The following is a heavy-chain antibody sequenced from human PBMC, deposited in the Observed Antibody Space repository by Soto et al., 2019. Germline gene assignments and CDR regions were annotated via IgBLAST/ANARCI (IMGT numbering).Heavy chain of an antibody. CDR3: ARAKGSWYFDL. Sequence: EVQLVESGGGLVQPGGSLRLSCAASGFTFSSYWMHWVRQAPGKGLVWVSRLKSDGSSTAYADSVKGRFTISRDNAKNTLYLQMNSPRAEDTAVYYCARAKGSWYFDLWGRDTLVTVSS. V-gene: IGHV3-74*01. CDR1: GFTFSSYW. J-gene: IGHJ2*01. CDR2: LKSDGSST.